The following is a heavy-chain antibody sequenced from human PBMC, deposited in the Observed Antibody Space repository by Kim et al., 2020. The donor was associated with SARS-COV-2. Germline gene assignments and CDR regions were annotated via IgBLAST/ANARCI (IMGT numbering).Heavy chain of an antibody. CDR2: IYSSGNT. CDR3: ARDLHSGAYTFDY. V-gene: IGHV3-66*01. D-gene: IGHD2-2*02. J-gene: IGHJ4*02. CDR1: GFTISTSY. Sequence: GGSLRLSCAASGFTISTSYMNWVRQAPGKGLEWVSVIYSSGNTDYADSVKGRFTVSRDNSKNTLWLQMNALRAEDTAVYFCARDLHSGAYTFDYWGQGILVTVSS.